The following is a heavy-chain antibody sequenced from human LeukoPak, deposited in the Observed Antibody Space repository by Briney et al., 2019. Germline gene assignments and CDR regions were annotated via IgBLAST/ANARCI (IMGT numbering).Heavy chain of an antibody. CDR3: ARDIAAYDSSGDDAFDI. D-gene: IGHD3-22*01. V-gene: IGHV3-53*01. Sequence: PGGSLRLSCAASGFTVSSNYMSWVRQAPGKGLEWVSVIYSGGSTYYADSVKGRFTISRDNSKNTLYLQMNSLRAEDTAVYYCARDIAAYDSSGDDAFDIWGQGTMVTVSS. CDR1: GFTVSSNY. J-gene: IGHJ3*02. CDR2: IYSGGST.